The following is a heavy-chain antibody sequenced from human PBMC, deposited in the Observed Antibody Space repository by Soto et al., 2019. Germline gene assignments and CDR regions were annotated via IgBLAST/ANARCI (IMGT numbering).Heavy chain of an antibody. Sequence: ASVKVSCKASGYTFTTYGISWVRQAPGQGLEWMGWISGYNGNTNYAQKLQGRVTMTTDTSTSTAYMELTSLRSDDTAVYYCARDRGGGWFVYWGQGTPVTVSS. J-gene: IGHJ4*02. CDR3: ARDRGGGWFVY. V-gene: IGHV1-18*01. CDR1: GYTFTTYG. CDR2: ISGYNGNT. D-gene: IGHD6-19*01.